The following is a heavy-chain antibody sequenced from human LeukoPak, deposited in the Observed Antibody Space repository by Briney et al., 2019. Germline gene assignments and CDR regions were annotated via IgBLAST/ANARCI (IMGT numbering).Heavy chain of an antibody. J-gene: IGHJ6*03. V-gene: IGHV3-74*01. Sequence: GGSLRLSCAASGFTFSSYWMHWVRQAPGKGLVWVSRINSDGSSTSYADSVKGRFTISRDNAKNTLYLQMNSLRAEDTAVYYCAREFYGGNYYMDVWGKGTTVTVSS. CDR3: AREFYGGNYYMDV. CDR2: INSDGSST. D-gene: IGHD4-23*01. CDR1: GFTFSSYW.